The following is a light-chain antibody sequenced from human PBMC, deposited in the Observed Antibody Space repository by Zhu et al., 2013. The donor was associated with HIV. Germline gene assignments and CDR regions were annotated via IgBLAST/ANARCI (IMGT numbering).Light chain of an antibody. J-gene: IGKJ2*03. CDR2: ATS. V-gene: IGKV3D-20*02. CDR3: QQRSNWPRYS. Sequence: EVVLMQSPGTLSLSPGDRATLSCRASQSVRSSYLAWYQQTPGQAPRLLIYATSSRATGIPDRFSGSGSGTDFTLTINNLEPEDFALYYCQQRSNWPRYSFGQGTKLEIK. CDR1: QSVRSSY.